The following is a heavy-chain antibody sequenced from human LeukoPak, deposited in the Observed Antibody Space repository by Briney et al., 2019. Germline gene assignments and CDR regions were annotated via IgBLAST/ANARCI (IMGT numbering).Heavy chain of an antibody. V-gene: IGHV3-7*01. CDR3: ARDSTLYCNDNKCQWGFDL. CDR2: IKEDGSKK. CDR1: GFSFSSYW. Sequence: PGGSLRLSCAASGFSFSSYWMSWVRQAPGKGLEWVADIKEDGSKKYFADSMKGRFTISRDNAKNSLYLQMNSLRAEDTAVYYCARDSTLYCNDNKCQWGFDLWGQGTVVTVSS. D-gene: IGHD2/OR15-2a*01. J-gene: IGHJ3*01.